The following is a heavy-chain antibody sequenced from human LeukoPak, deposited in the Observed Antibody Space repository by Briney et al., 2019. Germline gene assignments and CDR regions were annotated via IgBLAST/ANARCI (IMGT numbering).Heavy chain of an antibody. J-gene: IGHJ4*02. D-gene: IGHD6-13*01. V-gene: IGHV4-59*01. CDR3: ARAHHWGSQLGN. CDR1: GDSLSNYY. CDR2: IYYSGGT. Sequence: SETLSLTCTISGDSLSNYYWSWIRQPPGRGLEWIGYIYYSGGTDYNPSLKSRVSISVDTSKTHFSLKLTSVTAADTAVYYCARAHHWGSQLGNWGQGTLVTVSS.